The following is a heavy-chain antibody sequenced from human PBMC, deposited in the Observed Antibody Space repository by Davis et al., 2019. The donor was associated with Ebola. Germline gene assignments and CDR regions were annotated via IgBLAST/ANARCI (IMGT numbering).Heavy chain of an antibody. V-gene: IGHV3-73*01. CDR2: IRSKANSYAT. CDR3: TSGTNYESSGYSPDY. J-gene: IGHJ4*02. D-gene: IGHD3-22*01. CDR1: GFTFSGSA. Sequence: GESLKISCAASGFTFSGSAMHWVRQASGKGLEWVGRIRSKANSYATAYAASVKGRFTISRDDSKNTAYLQMNSLKTEDTAVYYCTSGTNYESSGYSPDYWGQGTLVTVSS.